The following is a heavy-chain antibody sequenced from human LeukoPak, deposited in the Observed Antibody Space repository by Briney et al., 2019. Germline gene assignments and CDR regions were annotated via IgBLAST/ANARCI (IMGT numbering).Heavy chain of an antibody. J-gene: IGHJ4*02. D-gene: IGHD2-2*01. CDR1: GFTFSSYA. CDR2: ISGSGGST. Sequence: GGSLRLSCAASGFTFSSYAMNWVRQAPGKGLEWVSAISGSGGSTYYADSVKGRFTISRDNSKNTLYLQMNSLRAEDTAVYYCAKDRMGCSSTSCWGYFDYWGQGTLVTVSS. V-gene: IGHV3-23*01. CDR3: AKDRMGCSSTSCWGYFDY.